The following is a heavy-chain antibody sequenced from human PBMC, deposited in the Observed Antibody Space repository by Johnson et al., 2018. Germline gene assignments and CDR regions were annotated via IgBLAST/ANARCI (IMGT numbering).Heavy chain of an antibody. Sequence: VQLVESGGGVVQPGRSLRLSCAASGFTFSSYDMHWVRQATGKGLEWVSAIGTAGDTYYPGSVKGRFPISRENAKNSLYLQMNSLRAEDTAVYYCARVSYGDAFDILGQGTMVTVSS. CDR1: GFTFSSYD. CDR3: ARVSYGDAFDI. J-gene: IGHJ3*02. V-gene: IGHV3-13*01. D-gene: IGHD1-26*01. CDR2: IGTAGDT.